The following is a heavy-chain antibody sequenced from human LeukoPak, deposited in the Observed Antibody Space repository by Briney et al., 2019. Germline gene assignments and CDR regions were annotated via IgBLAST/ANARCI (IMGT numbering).Heavy chain of an antibody. CDR3: ARGDPLEQWLGGDP. D-gene: IGHD6-19*01. Sequence: ASAKVSCKASGYTFTSYGISWVRQAPGQGLEWMGWISAYNGNTNYAQQLQGRVTMTTHTSTSTAYMELRSLRSDDTAVYYCARGDPLEQWLGGDPWGQGTLVTVSS. CDR1: GYTFTSYG. CDR2: ISAYNGNT. V-gene: IGHV1-18*01. J-gene: IGHJ5*02.